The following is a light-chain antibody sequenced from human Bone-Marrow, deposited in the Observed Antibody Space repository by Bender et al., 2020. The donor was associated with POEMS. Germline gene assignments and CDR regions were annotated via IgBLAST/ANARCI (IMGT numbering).Light chain of an antibody. Sequence: QSVLTQPPSVSGAPGQRVTISCTGSSSNTGSGYDINWYQHLPGTAPKLLIYGNSNRPSGVPDRFSGSKSGTSASLAITGLQAEDEADYYCQSYDNSPHVVFGGGTKLTVL. J-gene: IGLJ2*01. CDR3: QSYDNSPHVV. CDR1: SSNTGSGYD. V-gene: IGLV1-40*01. CDR2: GNS.